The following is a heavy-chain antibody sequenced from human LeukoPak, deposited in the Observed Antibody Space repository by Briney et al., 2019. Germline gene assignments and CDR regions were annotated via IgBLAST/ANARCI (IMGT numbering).Heavy chain of an antibody. Sequence: ASVKVSCKSSGYTFTDYYLHWVRQAPGQGLEWMGWISPSSGGTNYPQTFQGRVTMTRDTSINTAYMELSRLRSDDTAVYYCVREYYRYDYWGQGTLVTVSP. V-gene: IGHV1-2*02. CDR2: ISPSSGGT. J-gene: IGHJ4*02. CDR3: VREYYRYDY. D-gene: IGHD3-10*01. CDR1: GYTFTDYY.